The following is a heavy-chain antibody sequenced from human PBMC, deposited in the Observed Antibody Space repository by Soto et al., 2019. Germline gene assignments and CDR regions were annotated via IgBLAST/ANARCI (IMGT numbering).Heavy chain of an antibody. CDR2: IYYSGST. J-gene: IGHJ3*02. CDR1: GGSISSGGYY. CDR3: ARGAAPTRLWVVTANDAFDI. V-gene: IGHV4-31*03. D-gene: IGHD2-21*02. Sequence: QVQLQESGPGLVKPSQTLSLTCTVSGGSISSGGYYWSWIRQHPGKGLEWIGYIYYSGSTYYNPSLKSRGTISVDTSKNQFSLKLSSVTAADTAVYYCARGAAPTRLWVVTANDAFDIWGQGTMVTVSS.